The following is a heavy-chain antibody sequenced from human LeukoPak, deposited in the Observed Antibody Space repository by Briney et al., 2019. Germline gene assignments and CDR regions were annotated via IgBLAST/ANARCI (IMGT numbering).Heavy chain of an antibody. V-gene: IGHV4-34*01. CDR1: GGSFSGYF. D-gene: IGHD1-26*01. Sequence: SETLSLTCSVSGGSFSGYFWTWIRQPPGKGLEWIGEINHSGSTNYNPSLKSRVTISVDTSKNQFSLKLSSVTAADTAVYYCASVGSYEYWGQGTLVTVSS. J-gene: IGHJ4*02. CDR2: INHSGST. CDR3: ASVGSYEY.